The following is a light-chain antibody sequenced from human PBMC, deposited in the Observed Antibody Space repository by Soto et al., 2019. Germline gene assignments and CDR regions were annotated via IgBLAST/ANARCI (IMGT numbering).Light chain of an antibody. V-gene: IGKV3-20*01. CDR2: GAS. J-gene: IGKJ2*01. CDR1: QSVSSSY. CDR3: QQYYNSPYT. Sequence: EIVLTQSPATLSLSAGERATLSCRASQSVSSSYLAWYQQKPGQAPRLLIYGASSKATGIPDRFSGSGSGTDFTLTISRLEPEDFAVYYCQQYYNSPYTFGQGTKLEIK.